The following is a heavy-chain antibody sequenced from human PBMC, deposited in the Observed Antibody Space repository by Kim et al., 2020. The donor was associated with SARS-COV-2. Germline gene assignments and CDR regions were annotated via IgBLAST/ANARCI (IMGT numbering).Heavy chain of an antibody. V-gene: IGHV4-39*07. CDR1: GGSISSSSYY. CDR3: ARDELQVPEYYYYGMDV. CDR2: IYYSGST. J-gene: IGHJ6*02. D-gene: IGHD1-26*01. Sequence: SETLSLTCTVSGGSISSSSYYWGWIRQPPGKGLEWIGSIYYSGSTYYNPSLKSRVTISVDTSKNQFSLKLSSVTAADTAVYYCARDELQVPEYYYYGMDVWGQGTTVTVSS.